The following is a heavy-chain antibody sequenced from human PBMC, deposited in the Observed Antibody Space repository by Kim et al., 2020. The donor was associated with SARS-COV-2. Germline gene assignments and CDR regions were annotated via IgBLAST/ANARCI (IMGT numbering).Heavy chain of an antibody. Sequence: SETLSLTCTVSGGSISSYYWSWIRQPPGKGLEWIGYIYYSGSTNYNPSLKSRVTISVDTSKNQFSLKLSSVTAADTAIYYRARAVEGYVSSWYLDYWGQGTLVTVSS. J-gene: IGHJ4*02. V-gene: IGHV4-59*01. CDR3: ARAVEGYVSSWYLDY. CDR2: IYYSGST. D-gene: IGHD6-13*01. CDR1: GGSISSYY.